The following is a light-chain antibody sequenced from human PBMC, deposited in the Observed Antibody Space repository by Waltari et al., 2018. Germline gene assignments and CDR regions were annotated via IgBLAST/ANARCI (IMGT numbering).Light chain of an antibody. CDR2: ASS. V-gene: IGKV1-39*01. Sequence: DIQMTQSPSSLSASVGDRVTITCRASHNIRNFLNWYQKGPGKAPKLLVYASSSLQTGVPPRFSGSGSGKEFTLIISSLQPEDFATYFCHQSYVTPSTFGQGTRLDIK. J-gene: IGKJ5*01. CDR1: HNIRNF. CDR3: HQSYVTPST.